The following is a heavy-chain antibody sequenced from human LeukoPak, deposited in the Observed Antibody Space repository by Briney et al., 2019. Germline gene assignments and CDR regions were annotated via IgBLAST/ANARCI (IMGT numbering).Heavy chain of an antibody. V-gene: IGHV1-8*01. J-gene: IGHJ4*02. CDR1: GYTFTSYD. D-gene: IGHD1-26*01. CDR2: MNPNSGNT. CDR3: ARGFQFRSRSGSYCLGY. Sequence: ASVKVSCKASGYTFTSYDINWVRQATGQGLEWMGWMNPNSGNTGYAQKFQGRVTMTRNTSISTAYMELSSLRSEDTAVYYCARGFQFRSRSGSYCLGYWGQGTLATVSS.